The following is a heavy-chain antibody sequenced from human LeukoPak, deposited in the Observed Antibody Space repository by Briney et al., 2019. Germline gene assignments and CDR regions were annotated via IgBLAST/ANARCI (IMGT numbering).Heavy chain of an antibody. Sequence: GGSLRLSCTASGLAFSSYGMHWARQAPGKGLEWVAFMQYGGSQIYYADSVKGRFTISRDNSKNALYLQMNSLRPEDTAVYYCAGKAAAFYFDYWGQGTLVTVSS. CDR1: GLAFSSYG. CDR2: MQYGGSQI. D-gene: IGHD6-13*01. J-gene: IGHJ4*02. V-gene: IGHV3-30*02. CDR3: AGKAAAFYFDY.